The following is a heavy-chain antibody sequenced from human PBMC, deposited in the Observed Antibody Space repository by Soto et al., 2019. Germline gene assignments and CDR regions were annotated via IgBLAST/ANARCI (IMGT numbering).Heavy chain of an antibody. Sequence: QVQLVQSGAEVKKPGASVKGSCKASGYIFTNYYRHWVRQAPGQGLEWMAIINPLPTSGSTNYAQKFQGRVTVTKNTSTSTVYMELSSLTSEDTAIYYCARDLTAAAYWGQGTLVTVSS. CDR2: INPLPTSGST. CDR3: ARDLTAAAY. CDR1: GYIFTNYY. V-gene: IGHV1-46*01. J-gene: IGHJ4*02. D-gene: IGHD6-13*01.